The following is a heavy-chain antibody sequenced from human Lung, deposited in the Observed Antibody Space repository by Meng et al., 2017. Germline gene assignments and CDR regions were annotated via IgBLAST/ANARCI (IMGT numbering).Heavy chain of an antibody. CDR2: INPNSGAT. Sequence: ASVKVSCKASGYRFTAYYIQWVRQAPGQGLEWMGWINPNSGATKYAQKVQGRVTMTRDTSITTAYMELSGLKSEDTAVYYCARELAVDGGNAVDYYYYGMDVWGQGTTVTVSS. D-gene: IGHD4-23*01. CDR3: ARELAVDGGNAVDYYYYGMDV. J-gene: IGHJ6*02. CDR1: GYRFTAYY. V-gene: IGHV1-2*02.